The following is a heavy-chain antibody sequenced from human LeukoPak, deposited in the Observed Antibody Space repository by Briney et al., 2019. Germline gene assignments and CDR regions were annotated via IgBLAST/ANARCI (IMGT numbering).Heavy chain of an antibody. J-gene: IGHJ5*02. CDR3: ARAVRYYYDSSGYYNNWFDP. V-gene: IGHV3-30-3*01. D-gene: IGHD3-22*01. CDR2: ISFDGRNK. CDR1: GFTFSSYA. Sequence: GRSLRLSCAASGFTFSSYAMHWVRQAPGKGLEWVAVISFDGRNKYYADSVKGRFIISRDNSKNTLYLQMNSLIAEDTAVYYCARAVRYYYDSSGYYNNWFDPWGPGTLVTVSS.